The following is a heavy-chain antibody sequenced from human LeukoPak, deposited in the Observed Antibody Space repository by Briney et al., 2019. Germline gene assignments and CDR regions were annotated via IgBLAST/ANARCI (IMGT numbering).Heavy chain of an antibody. D-gene: IGHD6-13*01. CDR1: GGSFSGYC. CDR3: ARGAPEAAAGYDY. V-gene: IGHV4-34*01. CDR2: INHSGST. Sequence: ASETLSLTCAVYGGSFSGYCWSWIRQPPGKGLEWIGEINHSGSTNYNPSLKSRVTISVDTSKNQFSLKLSSVTAADTAVSYCARGAPEAAAGYDYWGQGTLVTVSS. J-gene: IGHJ4*02.